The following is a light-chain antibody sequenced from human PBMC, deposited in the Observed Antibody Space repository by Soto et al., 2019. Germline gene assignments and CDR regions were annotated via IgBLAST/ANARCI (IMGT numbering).Light chain of an antibody. CDR2: AAS. V-gene: IGKV1-39*01. Sequence: DIQMTQSPSSLSASVGDRVTITCRASQSISSYLNWYQQKPGKAPKLLIYAASSLQSGVPSRFSGSVSGTDFTLTIRCLQPEDFATYSCKNCYGTPLTCGGGPMAEIK. CDR1: QSISSY. J-gene: IGKJ4*01. CDR3: KNCYGTPLT.